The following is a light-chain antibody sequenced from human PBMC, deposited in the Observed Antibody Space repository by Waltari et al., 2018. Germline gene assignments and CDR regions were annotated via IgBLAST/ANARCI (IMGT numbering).Light chain of an antibody. CDR1: QGISSY. V-gene: IGKV1-8*01. CDR3: QQYYSYPALT. Sequence: AIRITQSPSSLSASTGDRVTNTCRASQGISSYLAWYQQKPGKAPKLLIYAASTLQSGVPSRFSGSGSGTDFTLTISCLQSEDFATYYCQQYYSYPALTFGGGTKVEIK. J-gene: IGKJ4*01. CDR2: AAS.